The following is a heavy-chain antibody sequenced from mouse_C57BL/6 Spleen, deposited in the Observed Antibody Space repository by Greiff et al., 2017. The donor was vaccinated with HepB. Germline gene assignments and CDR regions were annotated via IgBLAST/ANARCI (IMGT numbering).Heavy chain of an antibody. V-gene: IGHV1-26*01. J-gene: IGHJ1*03. CDR1: GYTFTDYY. D-gene: IGHD2-4*01. Sequence: EVQLQQSGPELVKPGASVKISCKASGYTFTDYYMNWVKQSHGKSLEWIGDINPNNGGTSYNQKFKGKATLTVDKSSSTAYMELRSLTSEDSAVYYCAPHYDETYFDVWGTGTTVTVSS. CDR3: APHYDETYFDV. CDR2: INPNNGGT.